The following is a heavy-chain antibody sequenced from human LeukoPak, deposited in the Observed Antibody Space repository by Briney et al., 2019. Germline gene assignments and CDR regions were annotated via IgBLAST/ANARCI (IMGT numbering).Heavy chain of an antibody. V-gene: IGHV4-34*01. Sequence: ASETLSLTCAVYGGSFSGYYWSWIRQPPGKGLEWIGEINHSGSTNYNPSLKSRVTISVDTSKNQFSLKLSSVTAADTAVYYCARHAAGGSGRRINWFDPWGQGTLVTVSS. CDR1: GGSFSGYY. CDR2: INHSGST. D-gene: IGHD3-10*01. CDR3: ARHAAGGSGRRINWFDP. J-gene: IGHJ5*02.